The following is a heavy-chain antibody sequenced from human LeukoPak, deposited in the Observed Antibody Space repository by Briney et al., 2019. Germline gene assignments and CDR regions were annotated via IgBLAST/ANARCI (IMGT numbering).Heavy chain of an antibody. CDR2: INHSGST. CDR3: ARGWGDIVVVPAAYWFDT. Sequence: SETLSLTCAVYGGSFSGYYWSWIRQPPGKGLEWIGEINHSGSTNYKPSLKSRVTISVDTSKNQFSLKLSSVTAADTAVYYCARGWGDIVVVPAAYWFDTWGQGTLVTVSS. J-gene: IGHJ5*02. D-gene: IGHD2-2*01. CDR1: GGSFSGYY. V-gene: IGHV4-34*01.